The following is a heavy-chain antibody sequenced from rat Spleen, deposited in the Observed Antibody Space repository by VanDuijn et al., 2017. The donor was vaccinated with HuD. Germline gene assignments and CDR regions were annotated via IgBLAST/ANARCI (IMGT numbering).Heavy chain of an antibody. D-gene: IGHD1-2*01. V-gene: IGHV2-63*01. CDR2: MRYNGDT. J-gene: IGHJ4*01. CDR3: TAISTWGMDA. Sequence: QVQLKESGPGLVQPSQTLSLTCTVSGFSLTSYNVHWVRQPPGKGLEWMGRMRYNGDTSYNSALKSRLSISRDTSKNQVFLKMNSLQTDDTGTYYCTAISTWGMDAWGQGASVTVSS. CDR1: GFSLTSYN.